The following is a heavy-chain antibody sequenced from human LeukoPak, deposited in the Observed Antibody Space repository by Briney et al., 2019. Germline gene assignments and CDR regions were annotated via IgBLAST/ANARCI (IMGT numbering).Heavy chain of an antibody. CDR3: ARGDRSSGWGY. CDR2: IGGGGGDT. V-gene: IGHV3-23*01. CDR1: GFPFNNYA. D-gene: IGHD6-19*01. Sequence: PGGSLRLSCAASGFPFNNYAISWVRQAPEKGLEWVSAIGGGGGDTYYADSVKGRFTISRDNSKDTVYLQMNSLRGGDTAVYYCARGDRSSGWGYWGQGALVTVSS. J-gene: IGHJ4*02.